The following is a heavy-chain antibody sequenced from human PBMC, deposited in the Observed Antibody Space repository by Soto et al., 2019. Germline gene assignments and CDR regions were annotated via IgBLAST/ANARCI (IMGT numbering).Heavy chain of an antibody. D-gene: IGHD2-15*01. J-gene: IGHJ4*01. CDR3: ASYLHGQGFKL. Sequence: QVQLVQSGAEVKKPGASVKVSCKPSGDTFTNFDLNWVRQAAGKGLEWLGWMRANSGDRSHAQKFRDRVSMTRDTSMSTAYIVMSSLTAEDSAVYYCASYLHGQGFKLWGHATLVIVSS. V-gene: IGHV1-8*01. CDR1: GDTFTNFD. CDR2: MRANSGDR.